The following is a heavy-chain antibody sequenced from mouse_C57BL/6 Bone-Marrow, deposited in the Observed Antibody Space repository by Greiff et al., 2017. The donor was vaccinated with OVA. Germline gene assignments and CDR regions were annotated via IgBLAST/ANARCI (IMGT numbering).Heavy chain of an antibody. CDR3: TTVRGPDWYFDV. Sequence: EVQGVESGAELVRPGASVKLSCTASGFNIKDDYMHWVKQRPEQGLEWIGWIDPENGDTEYASKFQCKATITADTSSNTAYLQLSSLTSEDTAVYYCTTVRGPDWYFDVWGTGTTVTVSS. CDR1: GFNIKDDY. V-gene: IGHV14-4*01. D-gene: IGHD2-1*01. CDR2: IDPENGDT. J-gene: IGHJ1*03.